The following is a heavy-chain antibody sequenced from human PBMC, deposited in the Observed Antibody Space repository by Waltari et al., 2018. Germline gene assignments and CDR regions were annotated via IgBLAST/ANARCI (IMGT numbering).Heavy chain of an antibody. CDR1: TLSSYW. Sequence: TLSSYWVSWVRQDPGKGLEWVANIKYDGSEKYYVDSVKGRFTVSRDNAKNSLYLQMNSLRAEDTAMFFCAREGSAIFNVWGQGTLVTVSS. J-gene: IGHJ4*02. D-gene: IGHD2-21*01. V-gene: IGHV3-7*01. CDR2: IKYDGSEK. CDR3: AREGSAIFNV.